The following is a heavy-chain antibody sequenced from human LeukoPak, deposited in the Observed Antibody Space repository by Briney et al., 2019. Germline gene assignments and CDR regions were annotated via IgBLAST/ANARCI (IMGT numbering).Heavy chain of an antibody. V-gene: IGHV4-59*02. D-gene: IGHD6-13*01. J-gene: IGHJ5*02. CDR2: ISYSGSA. CDR3: ARDSKIAAAGSP. CDR1: GASVSSFY. Sequence: SETLSLTCTVSGASVSSFYWSWIRQPPGKGLEWIGYISYSGSANYNPSLKTRVTISVDTSKNQFSLKLSSVTAADTAVYYCARDSKIAAAGSPWGQGTLVTVSS.